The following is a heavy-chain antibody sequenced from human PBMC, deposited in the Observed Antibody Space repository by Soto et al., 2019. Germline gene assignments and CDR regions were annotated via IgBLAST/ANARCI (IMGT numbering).Heavy chain of an antibody. Sequence: SVKVSCKASGLTFIDSAVQWVRQTRGHRLEWIGWIVVGSGNTNYAQEFQGRVTITRDMSTNTVYMELSSLRSEDSAVFYCAADVPTYSYDSSGYYFDGFDTWGEGTMVTVSS. CDR2: IVVGSGNT. CDR1: GLTFIDSA. V-gene: IGHV1-58*01. D-gene: IGHD3-22*01. J-gene: IGHJ3*02. CDR3: AADVPTYSYDSSGYYFDGFDT.